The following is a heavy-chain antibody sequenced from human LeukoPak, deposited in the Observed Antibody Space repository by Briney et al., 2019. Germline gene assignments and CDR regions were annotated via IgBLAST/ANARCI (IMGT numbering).Heavy chain of an antibody. Sequence: SDTLSPTCAVSGYSISSSNYWAWIRQPPGKGLEWIGHIYYSGGIYYNPSLKSRVTMSVDTSKNQFSLKLSSVTAVDTAVYYCARKATTGPTKAAFDIWGQGTMVTVSS. CDR3: ARKATTGPTKAAFDI. CDR2: IYYSGGI. J-gene: IGHJ3*02. V-gene: IGHV4-28*05. D-gene: IGHD4-17*01. CDR1: GYSISSSNY.